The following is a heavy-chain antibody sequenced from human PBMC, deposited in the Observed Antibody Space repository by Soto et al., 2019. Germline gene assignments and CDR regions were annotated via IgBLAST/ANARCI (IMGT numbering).Heavy chain of an antibody. D-gene: IGHD1-26*01. Sequence: RLACASPGFTGSSNYMRWVRQAPGKGLEWISSISGSGFKKYYADSVKGRFTISRDNSKSTVYLELNNLSAEDTAVYHCAKNQGVELVPLATVDWFDPWGQGSVVTVSS. J-gene: IGHJ5*02. CDR2: ISGSGFKK. V-gene: IGHV3-23*01. CDR1: GFTGSSNY. CDR3: AKNQGVELVPLATVDWFDP.